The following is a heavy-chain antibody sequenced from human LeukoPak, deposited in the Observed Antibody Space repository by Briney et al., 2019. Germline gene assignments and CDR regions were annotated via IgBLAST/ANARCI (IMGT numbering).Heavy chain of an antibody. J-gene: IGHJ5*02. Sequence: GESLKISCKGSGYNFANYWIGWVRQMPGEGLEWMGIVYPGDSDTRYSPSFQGQVTISADKSISTAYLQWSSLKASDTAMYYCARSYSSSWYEQNWFDPWGQGTLVTVSS. D-gene: IGHD6-13*01. V-gene: IGHV5-51*01. CDR2: VYPGDSDT. CDR3: ARSYSSSWYEQNWFDP. CDR1: GYNFANYW.